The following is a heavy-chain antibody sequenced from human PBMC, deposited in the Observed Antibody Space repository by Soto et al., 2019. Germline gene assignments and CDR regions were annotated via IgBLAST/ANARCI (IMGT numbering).Heavy chain of an antibody. D-gene: IGHD3-10*01. Sequence: GGSLRLSCAASGFTFSSYGMHWVRQAPGKGLEWVAVIWYDGSNKCYADSVKGRFTISRDNSKNTLYLQMNSLRAEDTAVYYCARGLLWFGELPLYSGMDVWGQGTTVTVSS. CDR3: ARGLLWFGELPLYSGMDV. J-gene: IGHJ6*02. CDR1: GFTFSSYG. CDR2: IWYDGSNK. V-gene: IGHV3-33*01.